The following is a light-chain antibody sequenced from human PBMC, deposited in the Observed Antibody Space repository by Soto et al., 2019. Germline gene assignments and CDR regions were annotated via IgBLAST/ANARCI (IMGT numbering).Light chain of an antibody. CDR3: QQYGSSP. CDR1: QSVSTSS. V-gene: IGKV3-20*01. CDR2: GAS. J-gene: IGKJ4*01. Sequence: EIVLTQSPDTVSLSPVERATLSCRASQSVSTSSLAWYQQKGGQAPRLLIHGASSRATGIPDRFSGSGSGTDFTLTISRLEPEDFAVYYCQQYGSSPFGGGTKVDIK.